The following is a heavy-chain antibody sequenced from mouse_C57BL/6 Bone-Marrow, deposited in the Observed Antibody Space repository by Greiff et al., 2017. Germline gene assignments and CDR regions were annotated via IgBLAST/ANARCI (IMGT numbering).Heavy chain of an antibody. Sequence: EVKLQESGAELVRPGASVKLSCTASGFNIKDDYMHWVKQRPEQGLEWIGWLDPENGDTEYASKLQGKATITADTSSNTAYLQLSSLTSKDTAVFYCTPSDYWGQGTTLTVSS. CDR3: TPSDY. CDR2: LDPENGDT. V-gene: IGHV14-4*01. J-gene: IGHJ2*01. CDR1: GFNIKDDY.